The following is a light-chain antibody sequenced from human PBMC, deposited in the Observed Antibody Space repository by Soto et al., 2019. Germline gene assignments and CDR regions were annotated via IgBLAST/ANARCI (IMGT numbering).Light chain of an antibody. V-gene: IGKV1-6*01. J-gene: IGKJ1*01. Sequence: AIQMTQSPSSLSASVGDRVTITCRASQGIRNDLGWYRQKPGKAPKLLIYGASSLQSGVPSRFSGSGSGTNFTLTISSLQPEDFATYYCLQDYNYPRTFGQGTKVDIK. CDR1: QGIRND. CDR2: GAS. CDR3: LQDYNYPRT.